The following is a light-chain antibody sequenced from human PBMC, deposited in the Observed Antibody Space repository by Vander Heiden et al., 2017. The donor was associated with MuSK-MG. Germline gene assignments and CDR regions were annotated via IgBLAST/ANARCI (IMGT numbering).Light chain of an antibody. Sequence: SALAQPASVSGSPGQSIPLSCTGTNSDVGGYNFVSWYQQPPGKAPKLMIYEFSNRPAGVSNRFSGSKSGNTASLTISGLQAEDEADYYCSSYTSSSTLIFGSGTKVTVL. J-gene: IGLJ1*01. V-gene: IGLV2-14*01. CDR3: SSYTSSSTLI. CDR1: NSDVGGYNF. CDR2: EFS.